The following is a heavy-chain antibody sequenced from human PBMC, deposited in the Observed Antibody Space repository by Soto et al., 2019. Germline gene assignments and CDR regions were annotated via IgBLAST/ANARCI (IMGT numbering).Heavy chain of an antibody. Sequence: GGFLRLSCAASGFTFSSYAMSWVRQAPGKGLEWVSAISGSGGSTYYADSVKGRFTISRDNSKNTLYLQMNSLRAEDTAVYYCAKLEGAAAGTRYYYYYMDVWGKGTTVTVSS. V-gene: IGHV3-23*01. CDR2: ISGSGGST. CDR1: GFTFSSYA. D-gene: IGHD6-13*01. J-gene: IGHJ6*03. CDR3: AKLEGAAAGTRYYYYYMDV.